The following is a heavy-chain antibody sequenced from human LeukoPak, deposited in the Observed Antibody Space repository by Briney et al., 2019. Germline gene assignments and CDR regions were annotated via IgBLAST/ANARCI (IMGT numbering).Heavy chain of an antibody. CDR2: ITSSSSYI. V-gene: IGHV3-21*01. CDR3: AREVAAGLFDY. CDR1: GFTFSSYS. J-gene: IGHJ4*02. Sequence: GGSLRLSCAASGFTFSSYSMNWVRQAPGEGLEWVSSITSSSSYIYYADSVKGRFTISRDNAKNSLYLQMNSLRAEDTAVYYCAREVAAGLFDYWGQGTLVTVSS. D-gene: IGHD6-13*01.